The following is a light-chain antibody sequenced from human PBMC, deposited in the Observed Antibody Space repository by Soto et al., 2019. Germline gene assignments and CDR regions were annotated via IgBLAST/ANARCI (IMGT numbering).Light chain of an antibody. J-gene: IGLJ3*02. CDR3: SSYTSTINV. CDR1: SGDIGSYNR. CDR2: EVT. V-gene: IGLV2-14*01. Sequence: QSVLTQPASVSGSPGQSITISCTGTSGDIGSYNRVSWYQQHPGKAPKLIIYEVTDRPSGVSNRFSGSKSGNTASLTISGLQAEDEAEYYCSSYTSTINVFGGGTKVTVL.